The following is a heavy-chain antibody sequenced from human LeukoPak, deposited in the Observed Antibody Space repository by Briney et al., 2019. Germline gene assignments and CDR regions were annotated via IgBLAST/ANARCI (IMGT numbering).Heavy chain of an antibody. CDR3: ARDLGSCSFDY. CDR1: GGSISSYY. Sequence: SETLSLTCTVSGGSISSYYWSWIRQPPGKGLEWIGYIYYSGSTNYNPSLKSRVTISVDTSKNQFSLKLSSVTAADTAVYYCARDLGSCSFDYWGQGTLVTVSS. J-gene: IGHJ4*02. D-gene: IGHD3-10*01. V-gene: IGHV4-59*12. CDR2: IYYSGST.